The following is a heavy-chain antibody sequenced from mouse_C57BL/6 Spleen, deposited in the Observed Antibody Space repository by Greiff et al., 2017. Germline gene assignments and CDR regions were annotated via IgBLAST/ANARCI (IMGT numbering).Heavy chain of an antibody. Sequence: DVMLVESEGGLVQPGSSMKLSCTASGFTFSDYYMPWVRQVPEKGLEWVANINYDGSSTYYLDALKSRFIISRDNAKNILYLQMSSLKSEDTATYYGARVGNYYGGVYAMDYWGQGTSVTVSS. CDR1: GFTFSDYY. V-gene: IGHV5-16*01. J-gene: IGHJ4*01. D-gene: IGHD1-1*02. CDR3: ARVGNYYGGVYAMDY. CDR2: INYDGSST.